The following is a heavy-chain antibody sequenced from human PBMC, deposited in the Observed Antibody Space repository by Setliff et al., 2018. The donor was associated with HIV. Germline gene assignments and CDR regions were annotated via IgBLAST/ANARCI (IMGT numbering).Heavy chain of an antibody. CDR2: TYYRSKWSN. J-gene: IGHJ6*03. CDR1: GDSVSSNTAA. CDR3: ARGGDWDYNYYMDV. D-gene: IGHD3-16*01. V-gene: IGHV6-1*01. Sequence: SRTLSLTCAISGDSVSSNTAAWNWIRQSPSRGLEWLGRTYYRSKWSNDYAVSVKSRITINPDASKNQFSLQLNSVTPEDTAVYFCARGGDWDYNYYMDVWDKGTTVTVSS.